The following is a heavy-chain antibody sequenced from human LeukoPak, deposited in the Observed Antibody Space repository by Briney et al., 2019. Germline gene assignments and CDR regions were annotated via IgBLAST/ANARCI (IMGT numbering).Heavy chain of an antibody. D-gene: IGHD5-24*01. Sequence: PSETLSLTCTVSVGSINRYYWSWIRQPAGKGLEWVGRIYTSGSTNYNPSLKSRVTMSVDTSKNQFSLKLSSVTAADTAVYYCASSMATIDAFDIWGQGTMVTVSS. CDR3: ASSMATIDAFDI. CDR2: IYTSGST. J-gene: IGHJ3*02. V-gene: IGHV4-4*07. CDR1: VGSINRYY.